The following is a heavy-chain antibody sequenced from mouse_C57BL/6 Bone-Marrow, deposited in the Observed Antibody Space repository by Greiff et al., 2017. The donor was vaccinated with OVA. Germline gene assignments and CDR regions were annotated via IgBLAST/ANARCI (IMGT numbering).Heavy chain of an antibody. CDR2: IDPSDSYT. D-gene: IGHD2-3*01. J-gene: IGHJ3*01. CDR1: GYTFTSYW. Sequence: QVQLQQPGAELVRPGTSVKLSCKASGYTFTSYWMHWVKQRPGQGLEWIGVIDPSDSYTNYNQKFKGKATLTVDTSSSTAYMQLSSLTSEDSAVYYCARRSPGLLPAYWGQGTLVTVSA. CDR3: ARRSPGLLPAY. V-gene: IGHV1-59*01.